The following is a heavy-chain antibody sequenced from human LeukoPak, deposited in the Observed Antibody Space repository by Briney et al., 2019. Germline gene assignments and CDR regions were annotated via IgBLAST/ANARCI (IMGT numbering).Heavy chain of an antibody. J-gene: IGHJ4*02. Sequence: LPGGSLRLSCAASGFTFSSYAMSWVRQAPGKGLEWVSAISGSGGSTYYADSVKGRFTISRDNSKNTLYLQMNSLRAEDTAVYHCAKRERAYCGGDFYYDYWGQGTLVTVSS. V-gene: IGHV3-23*01. D-gene: IGHD2-21*02. CDR3: AKRERAYCGGDFYYDY. CDR2: ISGSGGST. CDR1: GFTFSSYA.